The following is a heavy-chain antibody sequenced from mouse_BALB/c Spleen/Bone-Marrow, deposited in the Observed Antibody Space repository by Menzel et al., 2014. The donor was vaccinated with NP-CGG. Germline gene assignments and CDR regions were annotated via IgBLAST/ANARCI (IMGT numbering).Heavy chain of an antibody. Sequence: EVQLQQSGAELVTPGASVKLSCSASGFNIKGTYMHWVKQRPEQGLEWIGRIDPANGNTKYDPKFQDKATITADTSSNTVDLQLSSLTFEDTAVYYCARQEFAIYWYFDVWGAGTTVTVSS. J-gene: IGHJ1*01. CDR2: IDPANGNT. CDR1: GFNIKGTY. V-gene: IGHV14-3*02. CDR3: ARQEFAIYWYFDV. D-gene: IGHD1-3*01.